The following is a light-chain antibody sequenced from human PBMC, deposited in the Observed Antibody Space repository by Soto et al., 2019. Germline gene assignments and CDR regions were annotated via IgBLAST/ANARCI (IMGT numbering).Light chain of an antibody. CDR2: GAS. CDR3: QQYGSSPQT. V-gene: IGKV3-20*01. J-gene: IGKJ1*01. CDR1: QSVSSSY. Sequence: EIVLTQSPGTLSLSPGERATLSCRASQSVSSSYLAWYQQKPGQAPRLLIYGASRRATDIPDRFSGSGSGTDFTLTISRLEPEDFAVYYCQQYGSSPQTFGQGTKVEIK.